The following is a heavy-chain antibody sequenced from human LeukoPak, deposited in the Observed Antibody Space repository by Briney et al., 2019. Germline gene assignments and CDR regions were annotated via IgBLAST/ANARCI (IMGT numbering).Heavy chain of an antibody. V-gene: IGHV3-21*01. Sequence: GGSLRLSCTASGFTFSTYNMNWVRQAPGKGLEWVSSISTSSNYIYYAASVKGRFTTSRDNAKNSLYLQMNSLRVEDTDVYYCARDVGASAPDAFDIWGQGTMVTVSS. CDR2: ISTSSNYI. J-gene: IGHJ3*02. CDR3: ARDVGASAPDAFDI. D-gene: IGHD1-26*01. CDR1: GFTFSTYN.